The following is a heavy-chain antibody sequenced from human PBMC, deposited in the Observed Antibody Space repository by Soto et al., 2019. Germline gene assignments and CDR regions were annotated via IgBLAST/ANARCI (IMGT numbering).Heavy chain of an antibody. D-gene: IGHD3-22*01. CDR3: ARRGKAYYYDSSGYRDAFDI. CDR2: IYPGDSDT. V-gene: IGHV5-51*03. J-gene: IGHJ3*02. CDR1: GYSFTSYW. Sequence: GESLKISCKGSGYSFTSYWIGWVRQMPGKGLEWMGIIYPGDSDTRYSPSFQGQVTISADKSISTAYLQWSSLKASDTAMYYCARRGKAYYYDSSGYRDAFDICDQGTMGAASS.